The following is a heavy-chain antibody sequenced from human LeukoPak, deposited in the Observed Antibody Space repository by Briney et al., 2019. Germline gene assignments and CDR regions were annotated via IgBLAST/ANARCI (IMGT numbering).Heavy chain of an antibody. D-gene: IGHD3-22*01. CDR3: ATREYYDGSGYSVY. Sequence: GGSLRLSCAASGFTSSSSAMTWVRQVPGKGLEWVSTISPGGDTTFYADSVKGRFTISRDNSKYTLFLQINSLRVEDTALYYCATREYYDGSGYSVYWGQGILVSVSS. CDR1: GFTSSSSA. V-gene: IGHV3-23*01. J-gene: IGHJ4*02. CDR2: ISPGGDTT.